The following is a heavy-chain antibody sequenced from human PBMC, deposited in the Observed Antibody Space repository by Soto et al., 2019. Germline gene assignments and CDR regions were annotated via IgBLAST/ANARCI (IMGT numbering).Heavy chain of an antibody. J-gene: IGHJ4*02. CDR3: VRTRQQWLVGDS. V-gene: IGHV1-3*01. CDR2: INAGNGNT. Sequence: QAQLVQSGAEVKKPGASVKVSCKASGYTLSSFGIHWVRQAPGQRLEWMGWINAGNGNTKYSQKLQGRVTFSRDTSANTAYMELTRLTSEDTAVYYCVRTRQQWLVGDSWGQGSLVNVSS. CDR1: GYTLSSFG. D-gene: IGHD6-19*01.